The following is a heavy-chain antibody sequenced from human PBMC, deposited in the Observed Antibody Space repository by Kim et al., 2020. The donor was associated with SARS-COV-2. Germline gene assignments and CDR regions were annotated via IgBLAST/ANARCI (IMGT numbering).Heavy chain of an antibody. CDR3: VKGEWLDY. D-gene: IGHD3-3*01. CDR2: DESA. J-gene: IGHJ4*02. V-gene: IGHV3-23*01. Sequence: DESAYYADYVEGRFTVSRDSSRNTLYVQMNGLKADDMAINYCVKGEWLDYWGQGTLVTVSS.